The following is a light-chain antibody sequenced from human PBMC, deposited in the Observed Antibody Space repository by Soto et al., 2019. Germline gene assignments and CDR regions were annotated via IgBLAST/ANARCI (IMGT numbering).Light chain of an antibody. CDR3: SSYTTSSTWV. CDR2: KVT. Sequence: QSVLTQPASVSGSPGQSITISCTGSSSDVGDYNYVSWYRQHPGKGPELIIYKVTDRPSGVSSRFSGSKSGNTASLTISGLQAEDEADYYCSSYTTSSTWVFGGGTKLTVL. V-gene: IGLV2-14*01. J-gene: IGLJ3*02. CDR1: SSDVGDYNY.